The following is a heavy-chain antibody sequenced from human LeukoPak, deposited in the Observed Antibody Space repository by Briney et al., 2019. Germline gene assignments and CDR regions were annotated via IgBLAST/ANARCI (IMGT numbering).Heavy chain of an antibody. D-gene: IGHD3-22*01. J-gene: IGHJ4*02. Sequence: SETLSLTCTVSGGSISSSSYYWGWIRQPPGKGLEWIGNIYYSGSTNYNPSLKSRVTISVDKSKNQFSLKLSSVTAADTAVYYCARSLSSVSSGANDYWGQGTLVTVSS. CDR3: ARSLSSVSSGANDY. CDR1: GGSISSSSYY. CDR2: IYYSGST. V-gene: IGHV4-39*07.